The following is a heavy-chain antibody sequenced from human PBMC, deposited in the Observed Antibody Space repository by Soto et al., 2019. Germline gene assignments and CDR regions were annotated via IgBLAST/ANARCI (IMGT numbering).Heavy chain of an antibody. Sequence: EVQLVESGGGLVQPGGSLRLSCAASGFTVSGNYVTWVRQAPGKGLEWVSVIYTVDNIYYADSVTGRFTISRDNSKNTFYLQMNRLRVEDTAVYYCATELIAKYGMAVWGQGTTVNVSS. D-gene: IGHD2-21*01. V-gene: IGHV3-53*01. CDR2: IYTVDNI. CDR3: ATELIAKYGMAV. CDR1: GFTVSGNY. J-gene: IGHJ6*02.